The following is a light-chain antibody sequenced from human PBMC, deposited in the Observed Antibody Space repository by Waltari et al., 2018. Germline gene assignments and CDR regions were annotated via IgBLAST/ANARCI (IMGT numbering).Light chain of an antibody. CDR3: AAWDDRLSGHWV. Sequence: QSVLTQPPSASGTPGQRVTISCSGSSSNIGSNYVYWYQQLPGPAPKLLIYRNNQRPSGVPDRFSGSKSGPSASLAISGLRSEDEADYYCAAWDDRLSGHWVFGGGTKLTVL. J-gene: IGLJ3*02. CDR1: SSNIGSNY. CDR2: RNN. V-gene: IGLV1-47*01.